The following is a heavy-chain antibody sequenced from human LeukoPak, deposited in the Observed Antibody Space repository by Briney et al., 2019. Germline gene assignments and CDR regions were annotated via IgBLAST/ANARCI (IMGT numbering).Heavy chain of an antibody. V-gene: IGHV4-34*01. CDR2: INHMGST. CDR1: VGSSSGYY. Sequence: PSETLSVTCAVYVGSSSGYYWSWIRQPPGTGLEWIGEINHMGSTNYNPALKSRVTISVDTSKNQFSLKLSSVTAADTAVYYCARDKSITMVRGVITRGLRFDYWGQGTLVTVSS. CDR3: ARDKSITMVRGVITRGLRFDY. J-gene: IGHJ4*02. D-gene: IGHD3-10*01.